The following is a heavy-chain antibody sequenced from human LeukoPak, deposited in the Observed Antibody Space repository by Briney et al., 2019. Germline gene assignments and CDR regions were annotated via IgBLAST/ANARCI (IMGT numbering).Heavy chain of an antibody. CDR2: IKQDGSEK. CDR3: AREGAGTVIRIDY. Sequence: GGSLRLSCAASGFTFSSYWMSWVRQAPGKGLEWVANIKQDGSEKYYVDSVKGRFTISRDNAKNSLYLQMNSLRAEDTAVCYCAREGAGTVIRIDYWGQGTLVTVSS. J-gene: IGHJ4*02. V-gene: IGHV3-7*01. CDR1: GFTFSSYW. D-gene: IGHD6-13*01.